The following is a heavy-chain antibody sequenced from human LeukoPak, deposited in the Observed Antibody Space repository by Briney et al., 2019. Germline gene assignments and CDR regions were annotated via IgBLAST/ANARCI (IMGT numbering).Heavy chain of an antibody. CDR3: ARWWLLGNDAFDI. CDR2: INAGNGNT. V-gene: IGHV1-3*01. Sequence: ASVKVSCKASGYTFTSYAMHWVRQAPGQRLEWMGWINAGNGNTKYSQKFQGRVTITRDTSASTAYMELSSLRSEDTAVYYCARWWLLGNDAFDIWGQGTMVTVSS. J-gene: IGHJ3*02. CDR1: GYTFTSYA. D-gene: IGHD3-22*01.